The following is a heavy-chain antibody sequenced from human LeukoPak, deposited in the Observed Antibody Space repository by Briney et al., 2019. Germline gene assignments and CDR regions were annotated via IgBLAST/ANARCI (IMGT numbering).Heavy chain of an antibody. CDR1: GYTFTGYY. V-gene: IGHV1-2*02. Sequence: ASVKVSCKASGYTFTGYYMHSVRQAPGQGLEWMGWINPNSGGTNYAQKFQGRVTMTRDTSISTAYMELSRLRSDDTAVYYCAREWQQLVLGIAVAGPFDDWGQGTLVTVSS. CDR3: AREWQQLVLGIAVAGPFDD. D-gene: IGHD6-19*01. CDR2: INPNSGGT. J-gene: IGHJ4*02.